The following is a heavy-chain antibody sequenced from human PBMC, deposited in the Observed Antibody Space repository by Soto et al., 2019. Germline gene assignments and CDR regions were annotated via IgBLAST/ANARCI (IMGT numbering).Heavy chain of an antibody. V-gene: IGHV5-51*01. Sequence: PGESLKISCKGSGYSFTSYWIGWVRQMPGKGLEWMGIIYPGDSDTGYSPSFQGQVTISADKSISTAYLQWSSLKASDTAMYYCARITMVRGALNYFDYWGQGTLVTVSS. D-gene: IGHD3-10*01. CDR2: IYPGDSDT. CDR1: GYSFTSYW. J-gene: IGHJ4*02. CDR3: ARITMVRGALNYFDY.